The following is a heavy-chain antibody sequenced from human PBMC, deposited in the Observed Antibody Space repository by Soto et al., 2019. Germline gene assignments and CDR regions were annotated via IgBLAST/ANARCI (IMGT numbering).Heavy chain of an antibody. CDR1: GGSISSSNW. V-gene: IGHV4-4*02. D-gene: IGHD6-6*01. CDR3: ARRGIAARKEFDY. J-gene: IGHJ4*02. CDR2: IYHSGST. Sequence: QVQLQESGPGLVKPSGTLSLTCAVSGGSISSSNWWSWVRQPPGKVLEWIGEIYHSGSTNYNPSLKRRVTISVDKTKNQFSLKLCSVTAADTAVYYCARRGIAARKEFDYWGQGTLVTVSS.